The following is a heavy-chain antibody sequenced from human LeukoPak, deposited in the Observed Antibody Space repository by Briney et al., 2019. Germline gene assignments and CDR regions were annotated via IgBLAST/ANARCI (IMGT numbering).Heavy chain of an antibody. Sequence: PGGSLRLSCAASGFTFSSYAMHWVRQAPGKGLEYVSAISSNGGSTYYANSVKGRFTISRDNSKNTLYLQVGSLRAEDMAVYYCARGFPSPDKRHCWGQGTLVTVSS. CDR3: ARGFPSPDKRHC. V-gene: IGHV3-64*01. D-gene: IGHD3-10*01. CDR2: ISSNGGST. J-gene: IGHJ4*02. CDR1: GFTFSSYA.